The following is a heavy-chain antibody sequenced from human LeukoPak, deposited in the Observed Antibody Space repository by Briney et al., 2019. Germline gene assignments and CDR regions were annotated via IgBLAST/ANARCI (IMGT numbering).Heavy chain of an antibody. CDR3: ATHYYDSSGPMGGFDY. D-gene: IGHD3-22*01. CDR2: IYPGDSDT. J-gene: IGHJ4*02. Sequence: GESLKISCKGSGYSFTTYWISWVRQLPGKGLEWLGIIYPGDSDTRYSPSFQGQVTISADKSISTAYLQWSSLKASDTAMYYCATHYYDSSGPMGGFDYWGQGTLVTVSS. V-gene: IGHV5-51*01. CDR1: GYSFTTYW.